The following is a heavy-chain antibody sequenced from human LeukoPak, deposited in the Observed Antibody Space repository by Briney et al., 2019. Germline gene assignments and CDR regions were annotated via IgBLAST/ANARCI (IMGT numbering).Heavy chain of an antibody. D-gene: IGHD3-10*01. CDR1: GFTFSSYS. Sequence: QSGGSLRLSCAASGFTFSSYSMNWVRQASGKGLEWVGRIRSKANSYATAYAASVKGRFTISRDDSKNTAYLQMNSLKTEDTAVYYCTRHTENVLLRAYYMDVWGKGTTVTVSS. CDR2: IRSKANSYAT. J-gene: IGHJ6*03. CDR3: TRHTENVLLRAYYMDV. V-gene: IGHV3-73*01.